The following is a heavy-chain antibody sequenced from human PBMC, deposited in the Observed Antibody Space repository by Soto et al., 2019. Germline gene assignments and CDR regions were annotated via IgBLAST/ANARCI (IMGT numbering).Heavy chain of an antibody. CDR3: ARHRYCSSTSCFNYYYYGMDV. CDR2: IDPSDSYT. Sequence: ESLKISCKGSGYSFTSYWISWVRQMPGKGLEWMGRIDPSDSYTNYSPSFQGHVTISADKSISTAYLQWSSLKASDTAMYYCARHRYCSSTSCFNYYYYGMDVWGQGTTVTVSS. J-gene: IGHJ6*02. D-gene: IGHD2-2*01. CDR1: GYSFTSYW. V-gene: IGHV5-10-1*01.